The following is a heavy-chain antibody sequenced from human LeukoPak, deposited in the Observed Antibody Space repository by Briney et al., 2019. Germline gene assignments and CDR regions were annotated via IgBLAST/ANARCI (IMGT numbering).Heavy chain of an antibody. Sequence: GESLKISCKGSGYSFNSYWIGWVRQMPGKGLEWMGIIYPGDSDTRYSPSFQGQVAISADKSISTAYLQLSSLKASGTAMYYCARHGYCSDGICYTFDVWGQGTMVTVSS. J-gene: IGHJ3*01. V-gene: IGHV5-51*01. CDR3: ARHGYCSDGICYTFDV. CDR2: IYPGDSDT. D-gene: IGHD2-15*01. CDR1: GYSFNSYW.